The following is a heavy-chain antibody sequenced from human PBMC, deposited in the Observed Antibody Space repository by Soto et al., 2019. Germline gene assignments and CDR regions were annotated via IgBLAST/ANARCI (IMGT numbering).Heavy chain of an antibody. CDR2: ISGSGGST. J-gene: IGHJ1*01. CDR3: AKLLYSSSSHVEYFQH. Sequence: HPGGSLRLSCAASGFTFSSYAMSWVRQAPGKGLEWVSAISGSGGSTYYADSVKGRFTISRDNSKNTLYLQMNSLRAEDTAVYYCAKLLYSSSSHVEYFQHWGQGTLVTVSS. V-gene: IGHV3-23*01. CDR1: GFTFSSYA. D-gene: IGHD6-13*01.